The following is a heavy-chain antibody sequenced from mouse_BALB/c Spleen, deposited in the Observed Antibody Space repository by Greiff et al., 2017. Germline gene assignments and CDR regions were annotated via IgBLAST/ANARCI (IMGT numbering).Heavy chain of an antibody. V-gene: IGHV1-9*01. Sequence: SGAELMKPGASVKISCKATGYTFSSYWIEWVKQRPGHGLEWIGEILPGSGSTNYNEKFKGKATFTADTSSNTAYMQLSSLTSEDSAVYYCARSIYYGYDQGYYYAMDYWGQGTSVTVSS. CDR2: ILPGSGST. CDR1: GYTFSSYW. D-gene: IGHD2-2*01. CDR3: ARSIYYGYDQGYYYAMDY. J-gene: IGHJ4*01.